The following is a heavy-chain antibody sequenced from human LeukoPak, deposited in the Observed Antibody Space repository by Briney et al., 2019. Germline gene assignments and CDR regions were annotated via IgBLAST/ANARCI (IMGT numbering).Heavy chain of an antibody. CDR1: GFTFSYYA. D-gene: IGHD5-18*01. CDR2: ISGSGDST. CDR3: ATYRQVLLPFES. J-gene: IGHJ4*02. Sequence: GGSLRLSCGASGFTFSYYAMTWVRQAPGKGLEWVSTISGSGDSTYYADSVKGRFTISRDNSKSILSLQMNSLRAEDTAIYYCATYRQVLLPFESWGQGTLVTVSS. V-gene: IGHV3-23*01.